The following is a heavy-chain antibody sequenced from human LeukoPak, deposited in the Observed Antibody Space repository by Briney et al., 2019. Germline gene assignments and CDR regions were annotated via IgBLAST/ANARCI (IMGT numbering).Heavy chain of an antibody. CDR2: ISYDGSNK. V-gene: IGHV3-30-3*01. D-gene: IGHD6-19*01. Sequence: GGSLGLSCAASGFTFSSYAMHWVRQAPGKGLEWVAVISYDGSNKYYADSVKGRFTISRDNSKNTLYLQMNSLRAEDTAVYYCARGSSGSWDLRLDAFDIWGQGTMVTVSS. CDR1: GFTFSSYA. J-gene: IGHJ3*02. CDR3: ARGSSGSWDLRLDAFDI.